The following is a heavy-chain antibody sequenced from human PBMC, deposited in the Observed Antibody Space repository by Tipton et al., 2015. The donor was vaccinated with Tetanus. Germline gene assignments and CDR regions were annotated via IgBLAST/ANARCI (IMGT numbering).Heavy chain of an antibody. CDR3: ARRRSAILSGSYHWYFDI. J-gene: IGHJ2*01. V-gene: IGHV5-51*01. D-gene: IGHD3-9*01. CDR2: INPTDYQT. CDR1: GYNFTIYW. Sequence: QLVQSGAEVKKSGESLKISCKASGYNFTIYWIGWVRQMPGKGLEWMGVINPTDYQTSYNPSFEGQVTISADRSINTAYLQWGSLQTSDTAMYFCARRRSAILSGSYHWYFDIWGRGTLVTVSS.